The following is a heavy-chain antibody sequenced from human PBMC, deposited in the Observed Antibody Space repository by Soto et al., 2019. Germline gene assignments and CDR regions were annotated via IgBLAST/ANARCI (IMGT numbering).Heavy chain of an antibody. D-gene: IGHD3-22*01. Sequence: LRLSCAASGFTFSSYSMNWVRQAPGKGLEWVSYISSSSSTIYYADSVKGRFTISRDNATNSLYLQMNSLRDEDTAVYYCARDYYDSSGYNAYYGMGVWGQGTTVTVS. CDR3: ARDYYDSSGYNAYYGMGV. CDR2: ISSSSSTI. V-gene: IGHV3-48*02. J-gene: IGHJ6*02. CDR1: GFTFSSYS.